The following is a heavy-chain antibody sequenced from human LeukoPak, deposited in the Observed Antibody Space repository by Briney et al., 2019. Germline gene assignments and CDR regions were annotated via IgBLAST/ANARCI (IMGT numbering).Heavy chain of an antibody. CDR2: LKHDGSEK. J-gene: IGHJ4*02. CDR1: GFTFSTYW. Sequence: PGGSLRLSCAASGFTFSTYWMSWARQAPGRGLEWVANLKHDGSEKYYVDSVKDRFTISRDNAKKSLHLQMNSLRAEDTAVYYCARDPHGDYGDCFDYWGQGTLVIVSS. V-gene: IGHV3-7*01. D-gene: IGHD4-17*01. CDR3: ARDPHGDYGDCFDY.